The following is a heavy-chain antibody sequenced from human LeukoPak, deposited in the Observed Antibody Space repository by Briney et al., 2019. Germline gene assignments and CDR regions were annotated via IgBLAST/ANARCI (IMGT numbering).Heavy chain of an antibody. J-gene: IGHJ3*02. D-gene: IGHD3-10*01. CDR3: ARHVDYYGSGSYYQPGAFDI. Sequence: GESLKISCKGSGYSFTSYWIGWVRQMPGKGLEWMGIIYPGDSDTRYSPSFQGQVTISADKTISTAYLQWSSLKASDTAMYYCARHVDYYGSGSYYQPGAFDIWGQGTMVTVSS. V-gene: IGHV5-51*01. CDR2: IYPGDSDT. CDR1: GYSFTSYW.